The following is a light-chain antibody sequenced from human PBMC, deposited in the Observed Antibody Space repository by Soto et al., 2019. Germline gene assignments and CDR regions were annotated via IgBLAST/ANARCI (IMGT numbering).Light chain of an antibody. V-gene: IGKV3-11*01. CDR2: DVS. Sequence: EIVLTQSPATLSLSPGDRANLSCRASQSVTSSLAWFQQKPGQAPRLLIYDVSRRATAIPARFSGSGSGTDFTLTISSLEPEDFAVYYCQQRTSWPTFGGGTKVEIK. CDR3: QQRTSWPT. CDR1: QSVTSS. J-gene: IGKJ4*01.